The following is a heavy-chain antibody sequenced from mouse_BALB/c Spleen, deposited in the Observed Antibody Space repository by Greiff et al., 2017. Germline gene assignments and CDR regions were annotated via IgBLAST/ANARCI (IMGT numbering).Heavy chain of an antibody. V-gene: IGHV14-4*02. CDR1: GFNIKDYY. CDR3: NAVGRVSYYYAMDY. D-gene: IGHD4-1*01. J-gene: IGHJ4*01. CDR2: IDPENGDT. Sequence: VQLQQSGAELVRSGASVKLSCTASGFNIKDYYMHWVKQRPEQGLEWIGWIDPENGDTEYAPKFQGKATMTADTSSNTAYLQLSSLTSEDTAVYYCNAVGRVSYYYAMDYWGQGTSVPVSS.